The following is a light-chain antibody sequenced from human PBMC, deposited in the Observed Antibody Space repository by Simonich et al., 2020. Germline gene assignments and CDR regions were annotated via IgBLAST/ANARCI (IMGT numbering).Light chain of an antibody. CDR2: EDN. CDR3: QSYDSSIWV. CDR1: SGSIASNY. Sequence: NFMLTQPHSVSESPGKTVTISCTRSSGSIASNYVNWYQQRPGSAPPTVIYEDNQRPSGSPDRFSGSIDNSSNSASLTISGLKTEDEADYYCQSYDSSIWVFGGGTKLTVL. J-gene: IGLJ3*02. V-gene: IGLV6-57*03.